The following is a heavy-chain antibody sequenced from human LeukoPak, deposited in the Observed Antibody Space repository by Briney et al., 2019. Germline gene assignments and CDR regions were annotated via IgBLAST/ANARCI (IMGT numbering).Heavy chain of an antibody. Sequence: VASVTVSCTASGYTFTSYGISWVRQAPGQGLEWMGWISAYNGNTNYAQKLQGRVTMTTDTSTSTAYMELRSLRSDDTAVYYCARDLPYGGNKKIIDYWGQGTLVTVSS. CDR2: ISAYNGNT. J-gene: IGHJ4*02. V-gene: IGHV1-18*01. CDR3: ARDLPYGGNKKIIDY. D-gene: IGHD4-23*01. CDR1: GYTFTSYG.